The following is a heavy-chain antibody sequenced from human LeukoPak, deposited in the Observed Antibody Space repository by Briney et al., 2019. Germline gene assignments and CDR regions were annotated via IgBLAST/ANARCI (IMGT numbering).Heavy chain of an antibody. J-gene: IGHJ4*02. CDR2: IYYSGST. V-gene: IGHV4-39*07. CDR1: GGSISSSSYY. CDR3: ARVGSGWYRPYYFEY. D-gene: IGHD6-19*01. Sequence: SETLSLTCTVSGGSISSSSYYWGWIRQPPGKGLECIGSIYYSGSTYYNPSLKSRVTISIDTSKNQFSLELSSVTAADTAVYYCARVGSGWYRPYYFEYWGQGTLVTVSS.